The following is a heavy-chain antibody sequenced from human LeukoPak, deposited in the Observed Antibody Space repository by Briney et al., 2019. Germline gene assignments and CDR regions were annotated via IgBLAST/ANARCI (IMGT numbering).Heavy chain of an antibody. CDR3: ARGGRQWLVHRGHPIDY. V-gene: IGHV1-18*01. D-gene: IGHD6-19*01. CDR2: ISAYNGNT. CDR1: GYTFTSYG. J-gene: IGHJ4*02. Sequence: ASVKVSCKASGYTFTSYGISWVRQAPGQGLEWMGWISAYNGNTNYAQKLQGRVTMTTDTSTSTAYMELRSLRSDDTAVYYCARGGRQWLVHRGHPIDYWGQGTLVTVSS.